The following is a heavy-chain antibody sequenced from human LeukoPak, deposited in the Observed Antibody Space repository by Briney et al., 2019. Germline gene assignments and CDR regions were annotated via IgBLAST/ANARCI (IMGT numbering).Heavy chain of an antibody. V-gene: IGHV3-23*01. Sequence: GGSLRLSCTASGFTFRNYAMRWVRQAPGKGLGWVSAVRGSGDYTYYADSVKGRFTISRDNSKNTLYLHMNSLRAEDTAVFYCAKAEFGSGSYYISDWGQGTLVTVSS. CDR3: AKAEFGSGSYYISD. CDR1: GFTFRNYA. D-gene: IGHD3-10*01. J-gene: IGHJ4*02. CDR2: VRGSGDYT.